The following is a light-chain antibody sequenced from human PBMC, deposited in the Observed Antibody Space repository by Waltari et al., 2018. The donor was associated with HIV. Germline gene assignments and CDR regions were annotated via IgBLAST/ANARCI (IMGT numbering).Light chain of an antibody. CDR3: QSGDKGRTHSVV. CDR1: VLPDQY. V-gene: IGLV3-25*03. CDR2: KGH. J-gene: IGLJ2*01. Sequence: SSELIQPPSQSVSPGQTARIPCSGDVLPDQYVYWYQQRPGQAPLLGVYKGHERPSGIPERFSGSSSGTKATLTITGVQPEDEADYYCQSGDKGRTHSVVFGGGTKLTVL.